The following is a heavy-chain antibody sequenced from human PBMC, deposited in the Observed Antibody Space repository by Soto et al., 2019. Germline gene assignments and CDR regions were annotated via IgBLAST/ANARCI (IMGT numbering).Heavy chain of an antibody. D-gene: IGHD5-12*01. CDR1: GGSFSGYY. Sequence: PSETLSLTCAVYGGSFSGYYWSWIRQPPGKGLEWIGEINHSGSTNYNPSLKSRVTISVDTSKNQFSLKLSSVTAADTAVYYCARGERGYSGYDKHYGMDVWGQGTTVTVSS. CDR2: INHSGST. V-gene: IGHV4-34*01. J-gene: IGHJ6*02. CDR3: ARGERGYSGYDKHYGMDV.